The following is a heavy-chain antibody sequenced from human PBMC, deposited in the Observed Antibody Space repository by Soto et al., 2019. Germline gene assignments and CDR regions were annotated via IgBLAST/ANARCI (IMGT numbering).Heavy chain of an antibody. Sequence: LSLTCAVSGYSISSGYYWGWIRQPPGKGLEWIGSIYHSGSTYYNPSLKSRVTISVDTPQKLFSLKLSSVTAADTAVYYCARLPYSYSGYDETYFDYWGQGTLVTVSS. CDR1: GYSISSGYY. J-gene: IGHJ4*02. CDR3: ARLPYSYSGYDETYFDY. CDR2: IYHSGST. V-gene: IGHV4-38-2*01. D-gene: IGHD5-12*01.